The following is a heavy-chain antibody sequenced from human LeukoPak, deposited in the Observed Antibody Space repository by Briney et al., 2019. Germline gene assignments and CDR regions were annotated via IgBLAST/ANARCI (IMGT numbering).Heavy chain of an antibody. CDR1: GFTFRSHA. CDR2: IYENGGTT. D-gene: IGHD2-21*01. J-gene: IGHJ4*02. V-gene: IGHV3-23*01. Sequence: GGSLRLSCVGSGFTFRSHAMSWVRRAPEKGLEFVSGIYENGGTTYYADSVKGRFSISRDNSKNTLYLQMDSLRGEDTAVYYCAKDFRIGYSAHFDYWGQGALVTVSS. CDR3: AKDFRIGYSAHFDY.